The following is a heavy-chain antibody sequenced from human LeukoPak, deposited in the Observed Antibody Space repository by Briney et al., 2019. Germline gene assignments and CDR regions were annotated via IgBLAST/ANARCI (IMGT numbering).Heavy chain of an antibody. V-gene: IGHV1-8*03. CDR1: GYTFTSYD. D-gene: IGHD3-9*01. CDR2: MNPNSGNT. J-gene: IGHJ4*02. CDR3: ARGSNVLRYFDWLVSKYYFDY. Sequence: ASVKVSCKASGYTFTSYDINWVRQATGQGLEWMGWMNPNSGNTGYAQKFQGRVTITRNTSISTAYMELSSLRSEDTAVYYCARGSNVLRYFDWLVSKYYFDYWGQGTLVTVSS.